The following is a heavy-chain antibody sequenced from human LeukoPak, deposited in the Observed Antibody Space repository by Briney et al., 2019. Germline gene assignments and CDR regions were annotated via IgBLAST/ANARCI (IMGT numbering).Heavy chain of an antibody. CDR2: IVVGSGTT. V-gene: IGHV1-58*01. CDR1: GFTFTSSS. CDR3: ARIKRTAGNYYYYYGMDV. J-gene: IGHJ6*02. D-gene: IGHD6-13*01. Sequence: SVKVSCKASGFTFTSSSVQWVRQARGQPLEWIAWIVVGSGTTHYAQKFQGRVTITRDMSTSTAYMELSSLRYEDTAVYYCARIKRTAGNYYYYYGMDVWGQGTTVTVSS.